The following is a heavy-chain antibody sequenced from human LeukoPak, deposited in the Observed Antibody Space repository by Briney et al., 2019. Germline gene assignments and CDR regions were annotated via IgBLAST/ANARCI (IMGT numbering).Heavy chain of an antibody. CDR3: ARVGIAAAGLVSAYFDY. D-gene: IGHD6-13*01. V-gene: IGHV4-38-2*02. CDR1: GYSISSGYY. J-gene: IGHJ4*02. Sequence: SETLSLTCTVSGYSISSGYYWGWIRQPPGKGLEWIGSIYHSGSTYYNPSLKSRVTISVDTSKNQFSLKLSSVTAADTAVYYCARVGIAAAGLVSAYFDYWGQGTLVTVSS. CDR2: IYHSGST.